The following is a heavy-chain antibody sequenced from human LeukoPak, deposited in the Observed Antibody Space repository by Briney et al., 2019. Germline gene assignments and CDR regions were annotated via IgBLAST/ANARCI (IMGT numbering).Heavy chain of an antibody. D-gene: IGHD1-7*01. CDR2: IIPNFGTA. CDR3: ASRYNWNYDWFDP. V-gene: IGHV1-69*05. J-gene: IGHJ5*02. Sequence: SVKVSCKASGGTFSSYAISWVRQAPGQGLEWMGRIIPNFGTANYAQKFQGRVTITTDESTSTAYMELSSLRSEDTAVYYCASRYNWNYDWFDPWGQGTLVTVSS. CDR1: GGTFSSYA.